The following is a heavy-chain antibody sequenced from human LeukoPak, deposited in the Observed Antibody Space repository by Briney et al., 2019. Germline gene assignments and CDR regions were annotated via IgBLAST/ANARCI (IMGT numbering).Heavy chain of an antibody. CDR3: AKDPSTFYDFWIGSD. D-gene: IGHD3-3*01. J-gene: IGHJ4*02. CDR2: IRYDGSNK. Sequence: GGSLRLPCAASGFTFSSYGMHWVRQAPGKGLEWVAFIRYDGSNKYYADSVKGRFTISRDNSKNTLYLQMNSLRAEDTAVYYCAKDPSTFYDFWIGSDWGQGTLVTVSS. CDR1: GFTFSSYG. V-gene: IGHV3-30*02.